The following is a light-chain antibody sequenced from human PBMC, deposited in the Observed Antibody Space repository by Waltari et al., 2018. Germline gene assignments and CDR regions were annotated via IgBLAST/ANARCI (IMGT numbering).Light chain of an antibody. CDR3: QQYNSYSLRT. J-gene: IGKJ4*01. CDR2: NAS. V-gene: IGKV1-5*03. Sequence: DIQTTQSPSTLSASVGDRVIITCRARQSISKWLAWYQQKPGKAPNLLIYNASTLESGVPSRFSGSGSGTDIALTISSLQPDDVATYYCQQYNSYSLRTFGGGTKIEIK. CDR1: QSISKW.